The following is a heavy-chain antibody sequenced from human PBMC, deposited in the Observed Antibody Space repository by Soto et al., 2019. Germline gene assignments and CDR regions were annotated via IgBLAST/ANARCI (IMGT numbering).Heavy chain of an antibody. CDR1: GGSFSGYY. V-gene: IGHV4-34*01. J-gene: IGHJ5*02. CDR2: INHSGST. D-gene: IGHD2-15*01. CDR3: ARAGVVVAATHTGWFDP. Sequence: SLTCAVYGGSFSGYYWSWIRQPPGRGLEWIGEINHSGSTNYNPSLKSRVTISVDTSKNQFSLKLSSVTAADTAVYYCARAGVVVAATHTGWFDPWGQGTLVTVSS.